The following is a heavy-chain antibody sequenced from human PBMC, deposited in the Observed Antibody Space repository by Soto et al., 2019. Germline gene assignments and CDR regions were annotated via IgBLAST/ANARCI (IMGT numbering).Heavy chain of an antibody. J-gene: IGHJ6*02. D-gene: IGHD3-3*01. CDR1: GFTFSSFG. CDR2: IWYDGSKK. V-gene: IGHV3-33*01. CDR3: ARDASYYSLWSGYYPSRNGMDV. Sequence: QVQVVESGGGVVQPGRSLRLSCAASGFTFSSFGMHWVRQAPDKGLEWVSLIWYDGSKKSYGDSVKGRFTISRDNSRNTVYLQMNSPRADYTAVYYCARDASYYSLWSGYYPSRNGMDVWGQGTTVTVSS.